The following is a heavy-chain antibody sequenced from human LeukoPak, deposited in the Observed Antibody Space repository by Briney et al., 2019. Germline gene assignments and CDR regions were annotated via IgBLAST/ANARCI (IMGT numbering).Heavy chain of an antibody. J-gene: IGHJ3*02. CDR1: GGSISSYY. V-gene: IGHV4-59*08. Sequence: PSETLSLTCTVSGGSISSYYWSWIRQPPGKGLEWLAYIYYNGSTNYNPSFKRRVTISVETSNNHFFLKLSSVTATDTAGHYFARQPGGTASFDIWGQGTMVTVSS. CDR3: ARQPGGTASFDI. CDR2: IYYNGST. D-gene: IGHD1-14*01.